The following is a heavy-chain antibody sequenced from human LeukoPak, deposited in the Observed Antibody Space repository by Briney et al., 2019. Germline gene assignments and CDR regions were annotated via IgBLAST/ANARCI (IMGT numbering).Heavy chain of an antibody. J-gene: IGHJ4*02. CDR3: AKGGNGALDY. CDR2: IYSGAGS. CDR1: GFTVSDSY. D-gene: IGHD2-8*01. V-gene: IGHV3-53*01. Sequence: EGSLRLSCAASGFTVSDSYMTWVRQAPGKGLDWVSVIYSGAGSYYADSVKGRFTISRDNSKNTVYLQMNSLRDEDTAIYYCAKGGNGALDYWGRGTLVTVSS.